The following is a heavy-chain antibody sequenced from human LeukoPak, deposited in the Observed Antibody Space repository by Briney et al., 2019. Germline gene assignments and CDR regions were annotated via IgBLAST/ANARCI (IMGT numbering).Heavy chain of an antibody. CDR3: ARRYCSGGSCYHPFDY. J-gene: IGHJ4*02. CDR2: IVVGSGNT. V-gene: IGHV1-58*01. D-gene: IGHD2-15*01. Sequence: SVKVSCKASGFTFTSSAVQWVRQARGQRLEWIGWIVVGSGNTNYAQKFQERVTITRDMSTSTAYMELSSLRSEDTAVYYCARRYCSGGSCYHPFDYWGQGTLVTVSS. CDR1: GFTFTSSA.